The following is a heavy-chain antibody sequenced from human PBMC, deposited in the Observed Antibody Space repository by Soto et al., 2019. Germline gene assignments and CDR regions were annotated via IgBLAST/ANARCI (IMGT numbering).Heavy chain of an antibody. Sequence: QVQLVESGGGLVKPGGSLRLSCAASGFIFSDYYMTWIRQAPGKGLEWLSCSSNRDRSTYYADSVKDRFVVSKYNAKNLVYLQMNSLKAEDTAVYFCARAWKIEKFGVISMSKGLDVWGQGNRVTVSS. J-gene: IGHJ6*02. CDR3: ARAWKIEKFGVISMSKGLDV. V-gene: IGHV3-11*01. CDR2: SSNRDRST. CDR1: GFIFSDYY. D-gene: IGHD3-3*01.